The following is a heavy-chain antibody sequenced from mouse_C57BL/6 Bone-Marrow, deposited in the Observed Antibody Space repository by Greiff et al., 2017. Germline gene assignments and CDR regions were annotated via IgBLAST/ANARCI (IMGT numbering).Heavy chain of an antibody. Sequence: QVQLQQSGAELVRPGTSVKLSCTASGYTFTSYWMHWVKQRPGQGLEWIGVIDPSDSYTNYNQKFKGKATLTVDTSSSTAYMQLSSLTSGDSAVYYCARKRHYDEEFAYWGQGTLVTVSA. V-gene: IGHV1-59*01. CDR1: GYTFTSYW. J-gene: IGHJ3*01. CDR2: IDPSDSYT. D-gene: IGHD2-4*01. CDR3: ARKRHYDEEFAY.